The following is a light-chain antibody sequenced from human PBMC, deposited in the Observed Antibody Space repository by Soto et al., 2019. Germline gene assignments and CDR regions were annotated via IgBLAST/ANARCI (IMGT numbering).Light chain of an antibody. CDR3: QQYNSYPTT. CDR2: AAS. J-gene: IGKJ4*01. Sequence: DIQMTQSPSSLSASVGDRVTITCRASQGISSRLAWYQQKPEQAPTSLNYAASSLQSEAPSRSSGSGSGTDFTLTISSQQPEDCATYYCQQYNSYPTTFGGGTKVEIK. V-gene: IGKV1D-16*01. CDR1: QGISSR.